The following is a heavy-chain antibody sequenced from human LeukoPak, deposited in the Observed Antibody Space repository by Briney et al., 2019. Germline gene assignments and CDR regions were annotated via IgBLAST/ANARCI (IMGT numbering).Heavy chain of an antibody. D-gene: IGHD5-12*01. CDR1: GGSISSSTYY. CDR2: IYDSGDT. J-gene: IGHJ3*02. Sequence: PSETLSLTCTVSGGSISSSTYYWDWIRQPPGQGLEWIGNIYDSGDTYYTPSLKSRVTMFVDTSKNQFSLKLSSVTAADTAVYYCARHGRPGYGGYENAFDIWGQGTRVTVSS. CDR3: ARHGRPGYGGYENAFDI. V-gene: IGHV4-39*01.